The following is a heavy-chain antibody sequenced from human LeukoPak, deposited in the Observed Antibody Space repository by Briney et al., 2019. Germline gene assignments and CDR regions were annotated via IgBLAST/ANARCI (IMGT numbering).Heavy chain of an antibody. CDR1: GGSISSYY. CDR2: IYTSGST. V-gene: IGHV4-4*07. Sequence: SSETLSLTCTVSGGSISSYYWSWIRQPAGKRLGWIGRIYTSGSTNYNPSLKSRVTMTVDTSKNQFSLKLSTVTAADTAVYYCAREGILWFGEPSNWFDPWGQGTLVTVSS. D-gene: IGHD3-10*01. J-gene: IGHJ5*02. CDR3: AREGILWFGEPSNWFDP.